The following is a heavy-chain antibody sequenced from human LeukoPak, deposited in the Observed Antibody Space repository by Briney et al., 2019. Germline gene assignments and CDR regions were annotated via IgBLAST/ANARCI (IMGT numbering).Heavy chain of an antibody. Sequence: PGGSLRLSCAASGFSLSGYWMSWVRQAPGKGLEWVSAISGSGGSTYYADSVKGRFTISRDNSKNTLYLQMNSLRAEDTAVYYCAKDRAQTGTSDYWGQGTLVTVSS. V-gene: IGHV3-23*01. J-gene: IGHJ4*02. CDR1: GFSLSGYW. D-gene: IGHD1-7*01. CDR2: ISGSGGST. CDR3: AKDRAQTGTSDY.